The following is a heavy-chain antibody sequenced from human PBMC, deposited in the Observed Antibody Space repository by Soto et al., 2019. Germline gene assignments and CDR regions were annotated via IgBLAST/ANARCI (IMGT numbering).Heavy chain of an antibody. CDR3: ARKHSRTGIDY. D-gene: IGHD7-27*01. J-gene: IGHJ4*02. Sequence: QVQLVQSGAEVKKPGASVKVSCKASGYTFTSYAMHWVRQAPGQRLEWMGWINAGNGNTKYSQKFQGRVTITRDTAASTAYMELSSLRSEDTAVYYCARKHSRTGIDYWGQGTLVTVSS. CDR1: GYTFTSYA. CDR2: INAGNGNT. V-gene: IGHV1-3*01.